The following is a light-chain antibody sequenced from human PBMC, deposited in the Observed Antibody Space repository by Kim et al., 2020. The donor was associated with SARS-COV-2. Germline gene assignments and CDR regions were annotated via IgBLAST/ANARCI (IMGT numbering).Light chain of an antibody. J-gene: IGLJ2*01. V-gene: IGLV3-1*01. CDR1: KLGDKY. Sequence: ELTQPPSVSVSPGQTASITCSGDKLGDKYACWYQQKPGQSPVLVIYQDTKRPSGIPERFSGSNSGNTATLTISGTQAMDEADYYCQAWDISTVVFGGGTQLTVL. CDR2: QDT. CDR3: QAWDISTVV.